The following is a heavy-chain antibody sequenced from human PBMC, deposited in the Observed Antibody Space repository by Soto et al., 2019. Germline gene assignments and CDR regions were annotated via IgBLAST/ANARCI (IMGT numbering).Heavy chain of an antibody. J-gene: IGHJ4*02. CDR3: AKTRGLRYFDWLFYFDY. D-gene: IGHD3-9*01. Sequence: PGGSLRLSCAASGFTFSSYAMSWVRQAPGKGLEWVSAISGSGGSTYYADSVKGRFTISRDNSKNTLYLQMNSLRAEDTAVYYCAKTRGLRYFDWLFYFDYWGQGTLVTVSS. CDR2: ISGSGGST. CDR1: GFTFSSYA. V-gene: IGHV3-23*01.